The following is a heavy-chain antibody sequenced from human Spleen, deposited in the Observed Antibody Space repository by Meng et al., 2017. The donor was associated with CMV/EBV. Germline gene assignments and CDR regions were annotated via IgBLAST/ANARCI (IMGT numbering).Heavy chain of an antibody. CDR2: FSPYNDNA. J-gene: IGHJ4*02. Sequence: FPTFGISWVRQAPGQGLEWMGWFSPYNDNANYTQKLQGRVTMTTDTSMGTAFMELRSLRSDDTAVYFCARWGDGSNFRWDLGTGFDLWGQGTLVTVSS. CDR3: ARWGDGSNFRWDLGTGFDL. V-gene: IGHV1-18*01. CDR1: FPTFG. D-gene: IGHD5-24*01.